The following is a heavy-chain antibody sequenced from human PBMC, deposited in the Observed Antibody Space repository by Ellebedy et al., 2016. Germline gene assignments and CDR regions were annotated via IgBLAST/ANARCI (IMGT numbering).Heavy chain of an antibody. Sequence: SLKISXAASGFTFDDYAMHWVRQAPGKGLEWVSGISWNSGSIGYADSVKGRFTISRDNAKNSLYLQMNSLRAEDTALYYCAKAKWELLKRNDAFDIWGQGTMVTVSS. D-gene: IGHD1-26*01. CDR1: GFTFDDYA. J-gene: IGHJ3*02. CDR3: AKAKWELLKRNDAFDI. CDR2: ISWNSGSI. V-gene: IGHV3-9*01.